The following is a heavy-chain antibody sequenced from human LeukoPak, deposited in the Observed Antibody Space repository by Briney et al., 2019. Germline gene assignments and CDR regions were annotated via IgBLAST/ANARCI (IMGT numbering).Heavy chain of an antibody. Sequence: SETLSLTCTASGVSVNSNRFFWGWVRQPPGKGLEWIGSIYHTGSTYYNPSLKSRLTMSADTSANQSSLRLRSGTAADTAVYYCAPYCSGGSCTGYVQHWGQGTLVTVSS. V-gene: IGHV4-39*01. J-gene: IGHJ1*01. CDR3: APYCSGGSCTGYVQH. CDR2: IYHTGST. D-gene: IGHD2-15*01. CDR1: GVSVNSNRFF.